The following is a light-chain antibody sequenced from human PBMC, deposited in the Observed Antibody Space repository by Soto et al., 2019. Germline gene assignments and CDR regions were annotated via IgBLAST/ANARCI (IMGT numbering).Light chain of an antibody. CDR1: SSDVGGYNY. V-gene: IGLV2-14*03. Sequence: QSVLAQPASVSGSPGQSITISCTGSSSDVGGYNYVSWYQQHPGKAPKLMIYYVSNRPSGVSSRFSGSKSGNTASLTISGLQADDEADYYCSSYTSSTHYVFGPGTKLTVL. J-gene: IGLJ1*01. CDR2: YVS. CDR3: SSYTSSTHYV.